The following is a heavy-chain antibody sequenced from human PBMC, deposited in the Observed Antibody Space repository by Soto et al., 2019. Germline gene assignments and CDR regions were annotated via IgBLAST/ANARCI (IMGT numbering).Heavy chain of an antibody. CDR2: IYYSGST. Sequence: PSETLSLTCTVSGGSITSYYWSWIRQFPGKGLEWIGYIYYSGSTNYNPSLNSRVTISVDTSKNQFSLKLTSVTAADTAVYYCARGNYFGSGSYKHRGQGTLVTVSS. D-gene: IGHD3-10*01. J-gene: IGHJ4*02. CDR1: GGSITSYY. CDR3: ARGNYFGSGSYKH. V-gene: IGHV4-59*01.